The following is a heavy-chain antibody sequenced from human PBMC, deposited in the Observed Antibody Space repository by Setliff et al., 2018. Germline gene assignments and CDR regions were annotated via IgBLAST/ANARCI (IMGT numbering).Heavy chain of an antibody. V-gene: IGHV4-59*01. J-gene: IGHJ6*02. CDR2: IYHNGNT. CDR1: GGSIGPYF. D-gene: IGHD5-18*01. CDR3: ARDRTAYSYGLDV. Sequence: NPSETLSLTCTVSGGSIGPYFWSWIRQPPGKGLEWIGYIYHNGNTNFNPSLKTRVTMSVDPSKNQFALNLRSVTAADSAVYYCARDRTAYSYGLDVWGQGTTVTSP.